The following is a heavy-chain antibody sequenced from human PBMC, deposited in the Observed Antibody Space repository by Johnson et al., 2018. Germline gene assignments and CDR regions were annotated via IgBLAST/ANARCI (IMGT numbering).Heavy chain of an antibody. D-gene: IGHD3-16*01. CDR3: ARRGAEGAFDI. CDR2: IIPILGIA. Sequence: QVQLVQSGAEVKKPGSSVKVSCKASGGTFSSYTISWVRQAPGQGLEWMGRIIPILGIANYAQKFQGRVTITADKSTSTAYMELRRLRSEGTAVYYGARRGAEGAFDIWGQGTMVTVSS. J-gene: IGHJ3*02. V-gene: IGHV1-69*02. CDR1: GGTFSSYT.